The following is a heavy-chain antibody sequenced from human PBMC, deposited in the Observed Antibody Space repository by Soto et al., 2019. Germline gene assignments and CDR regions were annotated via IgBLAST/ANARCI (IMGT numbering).Heavy chain of an antibody. Sequence: QVHLVQSGAEVKKPGASVKVSCKGSGYGFTTYGITWVRQAPGQGLEWMAWISAHNGNTNYAQKIQGRVTGTRDTPTSTAYTELRSLRSDDTAVYYCARGRYGDYWGQGALVTVSS. CDR2: ISAHNGNT. CDR1: GYGFTTYG. CDR3: ARGRYGDY. D-gene: IGHD1-1*01. V-gene: IGHV1-18*01. J-gene: IGHJ4*02.